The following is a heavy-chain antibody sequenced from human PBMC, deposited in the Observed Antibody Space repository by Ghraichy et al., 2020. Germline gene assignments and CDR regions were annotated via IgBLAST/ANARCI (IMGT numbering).Heavy chain of an antibody. J-gene: IGHJ1*01. V-gene: IGHV3-7*01. CDR1: GFTFSSYW. D-gene: IGHD3-3*01. Sequence: GGSLRLSCAASGFTFSSYWMSWVRQAPGKGLEWVANIKQDGSEKYYVDSVKGRFTISRDNAKNSLYLQMNSLRAEDTAVYYCARRASYYDFWSGQIPEYFQHWGQGTLVTVSS. CDR2: IKQDGSEK. CDR3: ARRASYYDFWSGQIPEYFQH.